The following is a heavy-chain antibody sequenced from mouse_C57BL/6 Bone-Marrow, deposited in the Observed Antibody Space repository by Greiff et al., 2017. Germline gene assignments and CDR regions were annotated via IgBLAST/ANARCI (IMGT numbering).Heavy chain of an antibody. D-gene: IGHD1-1*01. J-gene: IGHJ2*01. CDR1: GYAFSSSW. Sequence: QVQLQQSGPELVKPGASVKISCKASGYAFSSSWMNWVKQRPGKGLEWIGRIYPGDGDTNYNGKFKGKATLTADKSSSTAYMQLSSLTSEDSAVYFCARFITRYYFDYWGQGTTLTVSS. V-gene: IGHV1-82*01. CDR2: IYPGDGDT. CDR3: ARFITRYYFDY.